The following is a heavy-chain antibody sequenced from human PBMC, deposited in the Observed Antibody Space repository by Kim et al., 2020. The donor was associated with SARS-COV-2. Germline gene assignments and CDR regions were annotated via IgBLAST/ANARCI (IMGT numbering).Heavy chain of an antibody. D-gene: IGHD3-22*01. J-gene: IGHJ4*02. V-gene: IGHV1-2*05. CDR3: ARGSIDDRDFDY. CDR1: GYTFTGYY. CDR2: INPNSGGT. Sequence: ASVKVSCKASGYTFTGYYMHWVRQAPGQGLEWMGRINPNSGGTNYAQKFQGRVTMTRDTSISTAYMELSRLRSDDTVVYYCARGSIDDRDFDYWGQGTLVTVSS.